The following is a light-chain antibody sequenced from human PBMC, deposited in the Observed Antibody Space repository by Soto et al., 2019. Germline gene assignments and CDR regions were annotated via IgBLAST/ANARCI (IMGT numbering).Light chain of an antibody. J-gene: IGLJ1*01. Sequence: SALTKPPSASGSPGQSVTISCPGTSSDVGGYSSVAWFQHHPGKAPKLMIYEVSKRPSGVPDRFSGSKSGNTASLTVSELQAEDEADYYCISYAGSNNYVFGTGTKVTVL. CDR3: ISYAGSNNYV. CDR1: SSDVGGYSS. CDR2: EVS. V-gene: IGLV2-8*01.